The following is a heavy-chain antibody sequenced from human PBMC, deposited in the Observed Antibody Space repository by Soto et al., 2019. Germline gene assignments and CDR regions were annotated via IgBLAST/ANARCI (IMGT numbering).Heavy chain of an antibody. CDR3: AKDLEQLEDAFDI. Sequence: EVQLLESGGGLVQPGGSLRLSCAASAFTFSTYAMSWVRQAPGKGLEWVSTISSSGGSTYYADSVKGRFTISRDNSKNTLYLQMNSLRAEDTAVYYCAKDLEQLEDAFDIWGQGTMVTVSS. J-gene: IGHJ3*02. V-gene: IGHV3-23*01. CDR2: ISSSGGST. D-gene: IGHD6-6*01. CDR1: AFTFSTYA.